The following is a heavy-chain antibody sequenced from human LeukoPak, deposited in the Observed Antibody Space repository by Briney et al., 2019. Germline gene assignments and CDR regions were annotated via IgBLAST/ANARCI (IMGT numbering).Heavy chain of an antibody. CDR1: GYTFTSYA. CDR3: ARGMGLLRYFECLLYTLGANF. CDR2: INTNTGNP. D-gene: IGHD3-9*01. J-gene: IGHJ4*02. Sequence: GASVKVSCKASGYTFTSYAMNWVRQAPRQGLEWMGWINTNTGNPTYAQGFTGRFVFSLDTSVSTAYLQISSLKAEDTAVYYWARGMGLLRYFECLLYTLGANFWGQETLFTVSS. V-gene: IGHV7-4-1*02.